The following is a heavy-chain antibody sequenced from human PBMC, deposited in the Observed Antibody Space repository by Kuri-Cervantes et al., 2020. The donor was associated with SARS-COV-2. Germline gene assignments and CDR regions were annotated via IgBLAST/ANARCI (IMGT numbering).Heavy chain of an antibody. CDR2: VKQDGSET. CDR1: GFTVNYYW. Sequence: ETLSLTCAASGFTVNYYWMTWVRQAPGGGLEWVANVKQDGSETYYVDSVKGRFTISRDNAKNSLYLQMNSLRADDTAVYYCVRLGAAYVDTLVVMRAVHYFDSWGQGTLVTVSS. D-gene: IGHD5-18*01. V-gene: IGHV3-7*03. J-gene: IGHJ4*02. CDR3: VRLGAAYVDTLVVMRAVHYFDS.